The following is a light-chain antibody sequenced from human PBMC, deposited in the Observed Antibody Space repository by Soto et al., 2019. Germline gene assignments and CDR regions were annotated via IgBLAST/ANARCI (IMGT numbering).Light chain of an antibody. CDR3: SSYTSSSILGVV. Sequence: QSALTQPASVSGSPGQSITIFCTGSSSDVGGYNFVSWYQQHPGKAPKLMIYDVTNRPSGVSNRFSGSKSGNMASLTISGLQAEDEADYYCSSYTSSSILGVVFGGGTKLTVL. J-gene: IGLJ2*01. CDR2: DVT. V-gene: IGLV2-14*03. CDR1: SSDVGGYNF.